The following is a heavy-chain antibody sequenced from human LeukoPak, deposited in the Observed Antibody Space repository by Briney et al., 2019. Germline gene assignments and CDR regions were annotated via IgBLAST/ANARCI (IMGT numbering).Heavy chain of an antibody. CDR1: GGSISSSSYY. CDR3: ARDVASSGNPSDY. Sequence: PSETLSLTCTVSGGSISSSSYYWGWIRQPPGKGLEWIGSIYYSGSTYYNPSLKSRVTISVDTSKNQFSLKLSSVTAADTAVYYCARDVASSGNPSDYWGQGTLVTVSS. V-gene: IGHV4-39*07. J-gene: IGHJ4*02. CDR2: IYYSGST. D-gene: IGHD6-19*01.